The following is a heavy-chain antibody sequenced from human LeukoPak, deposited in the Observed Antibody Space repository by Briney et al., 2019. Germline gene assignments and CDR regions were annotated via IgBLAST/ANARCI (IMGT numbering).Heavy chain of an antibody. Sequence: SETLSLTCAVYGGSFSGYYWSWIRQPPGKGLEWIGEINHSGSTYYNPSLKSRVTISVDTSKNQFSLKLSSVTAADTAVYYCARDKIVGATHLDYWGQGTLVTVSS. CDR2: INHSGST. J-gene: IGHJ4*02. V-gene: IGHV4-34*01. CDR3: ARDKIVGATHLDY. CDR1: GGSFSGYY. D-gene: IGHD1-26*01.